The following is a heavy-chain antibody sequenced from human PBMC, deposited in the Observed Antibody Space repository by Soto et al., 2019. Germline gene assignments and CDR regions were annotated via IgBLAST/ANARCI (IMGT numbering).Heavy chain of an antibody. J-gene: IGHJ4*02. CDR3: AGEPRYCSSTNCYTY. CDR2: ISSSSSYI. CDR1: GFTFSSYS. V-gene: IGHV3-21*01. Sequence: PGGSLRLSCAASGFTFSSYSMNWVRQAPGKGLEWVSSISSSSSYIYYADSVKGRFTISRDNAKNSLYLQMNSLRAEDTAVYYCAGEPRYCSSTNCYTYWGQGTLVTVSS. D-gene: IGHD2-2*02.